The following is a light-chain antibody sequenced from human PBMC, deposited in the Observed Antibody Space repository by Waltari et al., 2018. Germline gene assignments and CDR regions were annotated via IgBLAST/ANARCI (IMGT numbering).Light chain of an antibody. J-gene: IGKJ3*01. V-gene: IGKV1-NL1*01. CDR2: AAS. CDR1: QGIRDS. CDR3: QQYYTTPMT. Sequence: TCRASQGIRDSLAWEQQKPGKAPKLLLDAASRLESGVPSRFSGSGSGTDYTLTISSLQAEDFATYYCQQYYTTPMTFGPGTKVDIK.